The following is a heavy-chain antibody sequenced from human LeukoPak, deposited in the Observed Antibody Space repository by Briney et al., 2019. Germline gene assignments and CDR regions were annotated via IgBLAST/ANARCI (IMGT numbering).Heavy chain of an antibody. D-gene: IGHD6-19*01. V-gene: IGHV3-20*04. Sequence: GGSLRLSCAASGFTFSSYGMHWVRQAPGKGLEWVSGINWNGGSTGYADSVKGRFTISRDNAKNSLYLQMNSLRAEDTALYYCAKGSSIAVAGTAVRYWGQGTLVTVSS. J-gene: IGHJ4*02. CDR2: INWNGGST. CDR3: AKGSSIAVAGTAVRY. CDR1: GFTFSSYG.